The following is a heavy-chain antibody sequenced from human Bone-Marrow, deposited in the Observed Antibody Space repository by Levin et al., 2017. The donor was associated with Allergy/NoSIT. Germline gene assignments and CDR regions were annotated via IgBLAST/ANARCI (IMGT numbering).Heavy chain of an antibody. CDR3: ARGGGAHWFDP. CDR1: GGSASSDEYY. CDR2: VYYNGKT. D-gene: IGHD2-15*01. J-gene: IGHJ5*02. V-gene: IGHV4-30-4*01. Sequence: SETLSLTCSVSGGSASSDEYYWSWIRQPPGKGLEWIGYVYYNGKTSCTTSLSRLLTISVDTSKNQFSLNVRSLTAADTAVYYCARGGGAHWFDPWGQGTLVTVSS.